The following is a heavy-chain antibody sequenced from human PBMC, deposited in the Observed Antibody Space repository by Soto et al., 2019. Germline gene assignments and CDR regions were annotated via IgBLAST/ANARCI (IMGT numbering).Heavy chain of an antibody. CDR3: TTGPHYDFWSGRYYYYYGMDV. D-gene: IGHD3-3*01. J-gene: IGHJ6*02. CDR2: IKSKTDGGTT. Sequence: GGSLRLSCAASGFTFSNAWMNWVRQAPGKGLEWDGRIKSKTDGGTTDYAAPVKGRFTISRDDSKNTLYLQMNSLKTEDTAVYYCTTGPHYDFWSGRYYYYYGMDVWGQGTTVTVSS. V-gene: IGHV3-15*07. CDR1: GFTFSNAW.